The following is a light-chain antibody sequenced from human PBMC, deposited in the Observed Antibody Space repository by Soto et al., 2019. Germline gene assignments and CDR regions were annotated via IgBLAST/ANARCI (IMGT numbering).Light chain of an antibody. CDR1: QSVSSS. CDR3: QQYVHWPPGT. V-gene: IGKV3-15*01. J-gene: IGKJ1*01. CDR2: DTS. Sequence: EIVVTQSPATLSVSPWERVTLSCRASQSVSSSLAWYQQRPGQAPRLLIYDTSTRAAGIAARFSGSGSGTEFTLTISSLQSEDFAVYYCQQYVHWPPGTFGQGTKVDIK.